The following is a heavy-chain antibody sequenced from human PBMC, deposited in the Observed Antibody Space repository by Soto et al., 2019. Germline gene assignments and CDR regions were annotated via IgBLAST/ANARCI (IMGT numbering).Heavy chain of an antibody. V-gene: IGHV3-7*01. Sequence: EGRLVESGGGLVQPGGSLRLSCAASGFSFSRYWMSWVRQAPGKGLEWVANIKQDGSEKEYVDSVKGRFTISRDNAKNSLYLQMNSLRVDDTAVYYCAREMPSSYGMDVWGQGATVTVSS. CDR2: IKQDGSEK. CDR3: AREMPSSYGMDV. CDR1: GFSFSRYW. J-gene: IGHJ6*02. D-gene: IGHD2-2*01.